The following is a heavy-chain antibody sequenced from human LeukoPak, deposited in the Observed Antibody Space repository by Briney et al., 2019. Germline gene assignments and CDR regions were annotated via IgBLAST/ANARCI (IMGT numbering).Heavy chain of an antibody. CDR1: GYSISSGYY. Sequence: SETLSLTCTVSGYSISSGYYWGWIRQPPGKGLEWIGSIYHSGSTYYNPSLKSRVTISVDTSKNQFSLKLSSVTAADTAVYYCARDRRDSGYDLGDFDYWAREPWSPSPQ. CDR3: ARDRRDSGYDLGDFDY. V-gene: IGHV4-38-2*02. CDR2: IYHSGST. D-gene: IGHD5-12*01. J-gene: IGHJ4*02.